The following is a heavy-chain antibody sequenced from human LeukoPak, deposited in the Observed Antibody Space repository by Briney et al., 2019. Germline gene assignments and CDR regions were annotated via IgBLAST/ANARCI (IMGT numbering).Heavy chain of an antibody. Sequence: GGSLRLSCAASGFTFSSYAMSWVRQAPGKGLEWVSAISGSGGSTYYADPVKGRFTISRDNSKNTLYLQMNSLRAEDTAVYYCAKTFAHYDILTGYYKGGAFDIWGQGTMVTVSS. V-gene: IGHV3-23*01. CDR1: GFTFSSYA. D-gene: IGHD3-9*01. CDR2: ISGSGGST. CDR3: AKTFAHYDILTGYYKGGAFDI. J-gene: IGHJ3*02.